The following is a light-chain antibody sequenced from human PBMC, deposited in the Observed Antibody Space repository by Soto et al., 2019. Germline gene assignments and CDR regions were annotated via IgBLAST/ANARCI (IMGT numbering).Light chain of an antibody. J-gene: IGKJ1*01. Sequence: ETLLTQSPGTLSFSPGERATLSCRASQSVRSRYIAWYQQKPGQAPRLPIYDSSMRATGIPDRFSGSGSVTDFTLTISRLEPEDFAGYTCQQYGRSPTTFGLGTKV. CDR3: QQYGRSPTT. CDR1: QSVRSRY. CDR2: DSS. V-gene: IGKV3-20*01.